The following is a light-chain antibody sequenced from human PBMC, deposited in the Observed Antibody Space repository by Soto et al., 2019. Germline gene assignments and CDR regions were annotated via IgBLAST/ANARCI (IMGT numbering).Light chain of an antibody. Sequence: EVVLTQSPGTLSLSPGERATLSCRASENVSNNYLAWYQQKPGQAPRLLIFGSSDRVAGIPDRFSGSGSGTDFTLTISRLEPEDFVVYYCQQYGSSPPYTFGQGTKLEIK. CDR3: QQYGSSPPYT. CDR1: ENVSNNY. J-gene: IGKJ2*01. V-gene: IGKV3-20*01. CDR2: GSS.